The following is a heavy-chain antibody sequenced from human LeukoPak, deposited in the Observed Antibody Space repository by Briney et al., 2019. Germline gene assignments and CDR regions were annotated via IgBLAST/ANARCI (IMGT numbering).Heavy chain of an antibody. Sequence: GGSLRLSCAASGFTFSSYWTSWVRQAPGKGLEWVANIKQDGSEKYYVDSVKGRFTISRDNAKNSLYLQMNSLRAEDTAVYYCAYGNYYDSSGSLFDYWGQGTLVTVS. D-gene: IGHD3-22*01. V-gene: IGHV3-7*01. CDR1: GFTFSSYW. J-gene: IGHJ4*02. CDR2: IKQDGSEK. CDR3: AYGNYYDSSGSLFDY.